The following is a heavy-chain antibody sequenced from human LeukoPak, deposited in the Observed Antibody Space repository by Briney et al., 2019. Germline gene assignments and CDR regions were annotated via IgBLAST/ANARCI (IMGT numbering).Heavy chain of an antibody. Sequence: PGGSLTLSCAASGFTLSSYAMRWVRQAPGKGLEWVAAISGSGGSTYYADSVKGRFTITRDNSKNTLYLQMNSLRAEDTAVFYCAFSRGGEEDYFDYWGQGTLVTVSS. CDR1: GFTLSSYA. CDR2: ISGSGGST. J-gene: IGHJ4*02. V-gene: IGHV3-23*01. CDR3: AFSRGGEEDYFDY. D-gene: IGHD2-15*01.